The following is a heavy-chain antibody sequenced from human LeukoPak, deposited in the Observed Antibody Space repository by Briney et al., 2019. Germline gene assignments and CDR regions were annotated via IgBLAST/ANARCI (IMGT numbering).Heavy chain of an antibody. Sequence: QPGGSLRLSCAASGFTFSGSAMHWVRQASGKGLERVGRIRSKANSYATAYAASVKGRFTISRDDSKNTAYLQMNSLKTEDTAVYYCTRINYDSSGYYYNYWGQGTLVTVSS. D-gene: IGHD3-22*01. CDR1: GFTFSGSA. CDR2: IRSKANSYAT. V-gene: IGHV3-73*01. CDR3: TRINYDSSGYYYNY. J-gene: IGHJ4*02.